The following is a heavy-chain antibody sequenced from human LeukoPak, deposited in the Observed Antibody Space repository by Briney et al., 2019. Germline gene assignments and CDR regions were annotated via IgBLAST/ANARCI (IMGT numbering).Heavy chain of an antibody. J-gene: IGHJ4*02. CDR1: GFTVSSNY. Sequence: GGSLSLSCAASGFTVSSNYMSWVRQAPGKGLEWVSVIYSGGYTYYADSVKGRFTISRDNSKDTLYLQMSSLRAEDTAVYYCARCRAFGQFDCWGQGTLVTVSS. D-gene: IGHD3-10*01. CDR2: IYSGGYT. V-gene: IGHV3-53*01. CDR3: ARCRAFGQFDC.